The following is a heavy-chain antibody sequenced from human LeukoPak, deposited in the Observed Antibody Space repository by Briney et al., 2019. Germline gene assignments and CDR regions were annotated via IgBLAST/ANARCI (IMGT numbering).Heavy chain of an antibody. D-gene: IGHD3-16*01. V-gene: IGHV3-66*01. Sequence: GGSLTLSCAASGFTVSSNYMSWVRQAPGKGLEWVSVIYSGGGTYYADAVKGRFTISRDNSKNTLYLQMNSLRAGDTAVYYCARDHYVDAFDIWGQGPMVTVSS. CDR2: IYSGGGT. CDR3: ARDHYVDAFDI. CDR1: GFTVSSNY. J-gene: IGHJ3*02.